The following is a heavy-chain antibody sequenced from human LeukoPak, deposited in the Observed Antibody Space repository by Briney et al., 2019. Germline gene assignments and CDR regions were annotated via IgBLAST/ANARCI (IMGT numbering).Heavy chain of an antibody. J-gene: IGHJ6*02. V-gene: IGHV3-21*01. CDR3: ARDFPYGMDV. CDR1: GFTFSSYS. CDR2: ISSSSYI. Sequence: GRSLRLSCAASGFTFSSYSMNWVRQAPGKGLEWVSSISSSSYIYYADSVKGRFTISRDNAKNSLYLQMNSLRAEDTAVYYCARDFPYGMDVWGQGTTVTVSS.